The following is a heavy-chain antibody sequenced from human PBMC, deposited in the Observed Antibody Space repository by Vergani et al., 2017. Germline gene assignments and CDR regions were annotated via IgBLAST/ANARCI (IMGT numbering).Heavy chain of an antibody. CDR2: IIPILGIA. CDR3: ASGEYYEFWSGPGNG. D-gene: IGHD3-3*01. V-gene: IGHV1-69*02. CDR1: GGTFSSYT. J-gene: IGHJ4*02. Sequence: QVQLVQSGAEVKKPGSSVKVSCKASGGTFSSYTISWVRQAPGQGLEWMGRIIPILGIANYAQKFQGRVTITADKSTITAYMELSSLRSEDTAVYYCASGEYYEFWSGPGNGWGQGTLVTVSS.